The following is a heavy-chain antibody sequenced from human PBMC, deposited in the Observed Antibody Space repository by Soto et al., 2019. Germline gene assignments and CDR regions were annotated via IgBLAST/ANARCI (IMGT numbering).Heavy chain of an antibody. CDR2: IYYSGST. V-gene: IGHV4-61*01. D-gene: IGHD7-27*01. J-gene: IGHJ4*02. CDR1: GSSLSNSNYY. Sequence: PSETLSLTCTVSGSSLSNSNYYWSWIRQPPGKGLEWIGYIYYSGSTNYNPSLKSRDTISVDTSKNQFSLKLSSVTAADTAVYYCARRWGRTFDYWGQGTLVTVSS. CDR3: ARRWGRTFDY.